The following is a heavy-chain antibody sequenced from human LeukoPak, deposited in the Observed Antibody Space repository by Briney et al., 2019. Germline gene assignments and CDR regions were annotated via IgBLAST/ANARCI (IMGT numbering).Heavy chain of an antibody. D-gene: IGHD2-2*01. V-gene: IGHV4-30-2*01. CDR3: ARKMRRGYCSSTSCLGAFDI. Sequence: PSQTLSLTCTVSGGSISSGGYYWSWIRQPPGKGLEWIGEINHSGSTNYNPSLKSRVTISVDTSKNQFSLKLSSVTAADTAVYYCARKMRRGYCSSTSCLGAFDIWGQGTMVTVSS. CDR1: GGSISSGGYY. J-gene: IGHJ3*02. CDR2: INHSGST.